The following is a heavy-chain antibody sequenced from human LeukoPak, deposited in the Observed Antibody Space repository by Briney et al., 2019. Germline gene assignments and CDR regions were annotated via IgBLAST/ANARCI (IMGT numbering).Heavy chain of an antibody. Sequence: SETLSLTCTVSGGSISSSSYYWGWIRQPPGKGLEWIGSIYYSGSTYYNPSLKSRVTISVDTSKNQFSLKLSSVTAADTAVYYCATRGARIRAFDIWGQGTMVTVSS. J-gene: IGHJ3*02. CDR3: ATRGARIRAFDI. V-gene: IGHV4-39*01. D-gene: IGHD6-6*01. CDR2: IYYSGST. CDR1: GGSISSSSYY.